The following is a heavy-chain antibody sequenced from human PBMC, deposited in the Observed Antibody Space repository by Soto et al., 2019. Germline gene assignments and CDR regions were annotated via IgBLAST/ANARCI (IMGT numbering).Heavy chain of an antibody. CDR3: AHRDPQCRDNWNGGWFDP. CDR1: GFSLNTNGAG. V-gene: IGHV2-5*02. J-gene: IGHJ5*02. Sequence: QITLKESGPTLVKPTQTLTLTCTFSGFSLNTNGAGVVWIRQPPGKALEWLALIYWDDDKRYSPSLKSRLTIFKDASKNQVILTMTNMDPVDTATYYCAHRDPQCRDNWNGGWFDPWGQGTLVTVSS. CDR2: IYWDDDK. D-gene: IGHD1-20*01.